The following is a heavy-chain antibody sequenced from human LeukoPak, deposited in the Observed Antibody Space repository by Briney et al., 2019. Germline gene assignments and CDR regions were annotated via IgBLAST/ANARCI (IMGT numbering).Heavy chain of an antibody. CDR1: GGTFSSYA. V-gene: IGHV1-69*05. Sequence: ASVKVSCKASGGTFSSYAISWVRQAPGQGLEWMGGIIPIFGTANYAQKFQGRVTITTDESTSTAYMELSSLRAEDTAVYYCAKDWGYSSSWVDYWGQGTLVTVSS. CDR2: IIPIFGTA. CDR3: AKDWGYSSSWVDY. J-gene: IGHJ4*02. D-gene: IGHD6-13*01.